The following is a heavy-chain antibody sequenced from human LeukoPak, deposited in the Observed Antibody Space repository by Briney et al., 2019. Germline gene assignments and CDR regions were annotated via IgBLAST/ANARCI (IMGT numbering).Heavy chain of an antibody. CDR1: GFTFDDYG. V-gene: IGHV3-20*04. Sequence: TGGSLRLSCAASGFTFDDYGMSWVRHAPGKGLEWVSGINWNGGSTGYADSVKGRFTISRDNAKNSLYLQMNSLRAEDTALYYCARNAFTIFGVITVNPDYWGQGTLVTVSS. CDR2: INWNGGST. D-gene: IGHD3-3*01. CDR3: ARNAFTIFGVITVNPDY. J-gene: IGHJ4*02.